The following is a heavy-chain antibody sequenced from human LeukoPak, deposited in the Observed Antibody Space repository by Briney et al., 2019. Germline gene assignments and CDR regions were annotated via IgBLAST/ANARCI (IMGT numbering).Heavy chain of an antibody. D-gene: IGHD2-2*02. V-gene: IGHV3-33*06. Sequence: GGSLRLSCAASGFTFSSYGMHWVRQAPGKGLEWVAVIWYDGSNKYYADSVKGRFTISRDNSKNTQYLQMNSLRAEDTAVYYCAKGFRCSSTSCYTGSPPDYWGQGTLVTVSS. CDR1: GFTFSSYG. CDR3: AKGFRCSSTSCYTGSPPDY. J-gene: IGHJ4*02. CDR2: IWYDGSNK.